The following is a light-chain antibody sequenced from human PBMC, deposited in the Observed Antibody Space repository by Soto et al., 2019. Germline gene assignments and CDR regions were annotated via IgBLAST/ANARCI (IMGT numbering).Light chain of an antibody. CDR1: QSVSSN. J-gene: IGKJ1*01. CDR3: QQYDGWPRT. V-gene: IGKV3-15*01. CDR2: SAS. Sequence: VTTQSPASLSLPPVPSQTLSCRASQSVSSNLAWYQQKPGQAPRLLIYSASTRASGIPARFSGSGSGTEFTLTISSLQSEDFAFFYCQQYDGWPRTFGHGTKVDIK.